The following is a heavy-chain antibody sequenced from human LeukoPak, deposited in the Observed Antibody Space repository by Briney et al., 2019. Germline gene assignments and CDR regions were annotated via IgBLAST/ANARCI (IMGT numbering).Heavy chain of an antibody. CDR3: ARDRGQRNWFDP. V-gene: IGHV4-38-2*02. CDR2: IYHSGST. Sequence: SETLSLTCTVSGYSISSGYYWGWIRQPPGKGLEWIGSIYHSGSTYYNPSLKSRVTISVDTSKNQFSLKLSSVTAADTAVYYCARDRGQRNWFDPWGQGTLVTVSS. J-gene: IGHJ5*02. CDR1: GYSISSGYY. D-gene: IGHD3-10*01.